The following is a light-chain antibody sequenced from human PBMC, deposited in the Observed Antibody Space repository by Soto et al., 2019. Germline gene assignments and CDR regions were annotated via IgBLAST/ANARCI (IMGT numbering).Light chain of an antibody. J-gene: IGKJ2*01. CDR1: QSINYN. CDR2: GAS. Sequence: EMVMTQSPDTLSVSPGERATLSCRASQSINYNLAWYQQKPGQAPRLLIYGASTRATGIPARFSGSESGTEFTLTISSLQSEDFAVYYCQQYYNWPYTFGQGTKLEIK. V-gene: IGKV3-15*01. CDR3: QQYYNWPYT.